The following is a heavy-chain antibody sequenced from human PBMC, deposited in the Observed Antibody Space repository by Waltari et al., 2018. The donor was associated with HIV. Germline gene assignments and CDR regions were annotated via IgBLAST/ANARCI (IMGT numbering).Heavy chain of an antibody. V-gene: IGHV4-4*07. CDR3: ARDPILTGYYHDAFDI. CDR1: GGPISSYY. CDR2: IYTSGST. D-gene: IGHD3-9*01. Sequence: QVQLQESGPGLVKPSETLSLTCTVSGGPISSYYWSWIRQPAGKGLEWIGRIYTSGSTNYNPSLKSRVTMSVDTSKNQFSLKLSSVTAADTAVYYCARDPILTGYYHDAFDIWGQGTMVTVSS. J-gene: IGHJ3*02.